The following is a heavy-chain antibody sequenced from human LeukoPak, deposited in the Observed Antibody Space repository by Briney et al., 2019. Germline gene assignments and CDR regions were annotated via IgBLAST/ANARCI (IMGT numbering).Heavy chain of an antibody. J-gene: IGHJ4*02. CDR3: ARETTVTDRAFDY. CDR2: IYYSGST. CDR1: GGSISSGGYY. D-gene: IGHD4-17*01. Sequence: SQTLSLTCTVSGGSISSGGYYWSWIRQHPGKGPEWIGYIYYSGSTYYNPSLKSRVTISVDTSKNQFSLKLSSVTAADTAVYYCARETTVTDRAFDYWGQGTLVTVSS. V-gene: IGHV4-31*03.